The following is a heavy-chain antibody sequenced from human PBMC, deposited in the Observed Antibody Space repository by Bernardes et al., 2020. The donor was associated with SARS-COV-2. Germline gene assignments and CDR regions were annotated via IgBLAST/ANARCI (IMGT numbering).Heavy chain of an antibody. D-gene: IGHD3-22*01. CDR2: IYGDGGT. Sequence: GGSLRLSCAASGFAVSSNYMGWVRQAPGKGLEWVSIIYGDGGTDSADSVRGRFTISGHNSKNMLYLEMNNLRTEDTAVYYCARASSAWLSFDQWGQGTLVTVSS. CDR3: ARASSAWLSFDQ. CDR1: GFAVSSNY. V-gene: IGHV3-53*04. J-gene: IGHJ4*02.